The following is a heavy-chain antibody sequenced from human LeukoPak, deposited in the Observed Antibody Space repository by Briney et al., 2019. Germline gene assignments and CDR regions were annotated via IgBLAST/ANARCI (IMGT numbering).Heavy chain of an antibody. J-gene: IGHJ4*02. Sequence: SETLSLTCAVYGGSFSGYYWSWIRQPPGKGLEWIGGINHSGSTNYNPSLKSRVTISVDTSKNQLSLKLRSVTAADTAVYYCARERREQLLPPYTRLVTYFDYWGQGTLVTVSS. D-gene: IGHD1-26*01. V-gene: IGHV4-34*01. CDR1: GGSFSGYY. CDR3: ARERREQLLPPYTRLVTYFDY. CDR2: INHSGST.